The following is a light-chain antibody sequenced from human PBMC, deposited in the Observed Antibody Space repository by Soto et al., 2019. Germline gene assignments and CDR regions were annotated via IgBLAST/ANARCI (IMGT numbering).Light chain of an antibody. V-gene: IGKV3-15*01. CDR1: QSVSSY. Sequence: EIVMTQSPATLSVSPGERATLSCRASQSVSSYLAWFQQKPGQAPRLLIYGASTRATGIPARFSGSGSGTEFTLTISSLQSEDFAVYYCQQYNNRPPWTVGQGTKLEIK. CDR3: QQYNNRPPWT. J-gene: IGKJ1*01. CDR2: GAS.